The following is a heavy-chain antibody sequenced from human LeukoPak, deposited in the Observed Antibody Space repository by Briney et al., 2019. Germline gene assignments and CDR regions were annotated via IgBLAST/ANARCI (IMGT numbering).Heavy chain of an antibody. CDR3: AKGATGLRIVGDD. CDR2: ITGSGNDA. J-gene: IGHJ4*02. V-gene: IGHV3-23*01. D-gene: IGHD2-15*01. Sequence: GGCLRLSCAAAGFTFSNYAMTWVRQAPGRGLGWVSTITGSGNDAYYAYSVKGRFTISRDNSKNMLYLQMNSLRAEDTAVYYCAKGATGLRIVGDDWGQGTLVTVSS. CDR1: GFTFSNYA.